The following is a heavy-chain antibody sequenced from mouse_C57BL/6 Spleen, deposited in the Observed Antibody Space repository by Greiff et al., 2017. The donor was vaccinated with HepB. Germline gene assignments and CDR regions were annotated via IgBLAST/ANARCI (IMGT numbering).Heavy chain of an antibody. V-gene: IGHV3-6*01. CDR2: ISYDGSN. CDR1: GYSITSGYY. Sequence: EVHLVESGPGLVKPSQSLSLTCSVTGYSITSGYYWNWIRQFPGNKLEWMGYISYDGSNNYNPSLKNRISITRDTSKNQFFLKLNSVTTEDTATYYCARGGGYYGSSFYYAMDYWGQGTSVTVSS. CDR3: ARGGGYYGSSFYYAMDY. J-gene: IGHJ4*01. D-gene: IGHD1-1*01.